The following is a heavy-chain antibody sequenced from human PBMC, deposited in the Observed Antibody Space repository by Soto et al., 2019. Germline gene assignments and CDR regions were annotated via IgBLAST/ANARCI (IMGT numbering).Heavy chain of an antibody. CDR3: ARAQFYSGSGNYNNLMFDA. J-gene: IGHJ5*02. CDR1: GGSVSGAGYS. D-gene: IGHD3-10*01. Sequence: SETLSLTCAVSGGSVSGAGYSWSWIRQPPGGGLDWIGYIYHSGTTYCNPSLKTRLTMSLDRSNNKFSLTLNSVTAADTALYFCARAQFYSGSGNYNNLMFDAWGKGTQVTVSS. CDR2: IYHSGTT. V-gene: IGHV4-30-2*01.